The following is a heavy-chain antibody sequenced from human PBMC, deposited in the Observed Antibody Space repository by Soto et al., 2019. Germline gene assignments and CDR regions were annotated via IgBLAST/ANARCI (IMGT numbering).Heavy chain of an antibody. D-gene: IGHD1-26*01. CDR1: GASISSTTSGNW. J-gene: IGHJ4*02. Sequence: QVQLQESGSGLVRPSGTLSLTCAVSGASISSTTSGNWWSWVRQPPGKGLEWIGEIYHSGSTNYNPSLKSRVTMSVDKSKNQFSLMLSSVTAADTAVYYCARMVGATLVDFWGQGTLVTVSS. V-gene: IGHV4-4*02. CDR3: ARMVGATLVDF. CDR2: IYHSGST.